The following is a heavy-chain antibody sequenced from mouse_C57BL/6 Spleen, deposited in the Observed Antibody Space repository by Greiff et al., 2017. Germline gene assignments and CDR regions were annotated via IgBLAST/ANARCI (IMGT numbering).Heavy chain of an antibody. D-gene: IGHD1-1*01. CDR1: GYTFTSYG. J-gene: IGHJ4*01. CDR3: AYYYGSSPYAMDY. CDR2: IYPRSGNT. V-gene: IGHV1-81*01. Sequence: VQLQQSGAELARPGASVKLSCKASGYTFTSYGISWVKQRTGQGLEWIGEIYPRSGNTYYNEKFKGKATLTADKSSSTAYMELRSLTSEDSAVYFCAYYYGSSPYAMDYWGQGTSGTVSS.